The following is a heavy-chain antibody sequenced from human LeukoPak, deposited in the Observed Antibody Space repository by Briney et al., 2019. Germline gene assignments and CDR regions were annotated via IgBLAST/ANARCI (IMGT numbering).Heavy chain of an antibody. CDR1: GFTFSSYA. D-gene: IGHD2/OR15-2a*01. V-gene: IGHV3-23*01. Sequence: GRSLRLSCAASGFTFSSYAMSWVRQAPGKGLEWVSAISGSGGSTCYADSVKGRFTISRDNSKNTLYQQMNSLRAEDTAVYYCAKDLLLSYGMDVWGQGTTVTVSS. CDR2: ISGSGGST. CDR3: AKDLLLSYGMDV. J-gene: IGHJ6*02.